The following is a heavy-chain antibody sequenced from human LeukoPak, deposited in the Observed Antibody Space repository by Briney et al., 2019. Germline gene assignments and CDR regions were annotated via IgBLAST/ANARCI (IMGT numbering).Heavy chain of an antibody. CDR1: GITLSNYG. D-gene: IGHD3-22*01. Sequence: PGGSLRLSCAVSGITLSNYGMSWVRQAPGKGLEWVAGISDSGGATNYADSVKGRFTISRDNRKNTLYLQMNSLRAEDTAVYFCATRGVVIRVILVGFHKQAYYFDSWGQGALVTVSS. J-gene: IGHJ4*02. CDR2: ISDSGGAT. V-gene: IGHV3-23*01. CDR3: ATRGVVIRVILVGFHKQAYYFDS.